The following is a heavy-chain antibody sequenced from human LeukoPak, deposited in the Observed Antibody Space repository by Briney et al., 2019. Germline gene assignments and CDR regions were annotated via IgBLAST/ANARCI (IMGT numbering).Heavy chain of an antibody. Sequence: GGSLRLSCAASGFTFSSYEMNWVRQAPGKGLEWVSYISSSGSTIYYADSVKGRFTISRDNAKNSLYLHMKSLSAADTDVDYGARVRLRTFDYWGQGTLVTVCS. J-gene: IGHJ4*02. D-gene: IGHD5/OR15-5a*01. CDR3: ARVRLRTFDY. CDR1: GFTFSSYE. CDR2: ISSSGSTI. V-gene: IGHV3-48*03.